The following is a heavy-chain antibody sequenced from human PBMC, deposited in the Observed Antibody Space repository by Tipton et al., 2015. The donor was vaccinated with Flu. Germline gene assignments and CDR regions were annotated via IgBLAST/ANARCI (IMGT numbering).Heavy chain of an antibody. CDR2: IHHSGST. D-gene: IGHD2-2*01. V-gene: IGHV4-34*01. J-gene: IGHJ4*02. CDR3: ARDPSLGMPEYFDN. CDR1: GGSFSDFY. Sequence: TLSLTCAVYGGSFSDFYWTWIRQPPGKGLEWIGEIHHSGSTHYIPSLRSRVSMSVDPSKSQFSLRLTSVTAADTAVYYCARDPSLGMPEYFDNWGQGILVTASS.